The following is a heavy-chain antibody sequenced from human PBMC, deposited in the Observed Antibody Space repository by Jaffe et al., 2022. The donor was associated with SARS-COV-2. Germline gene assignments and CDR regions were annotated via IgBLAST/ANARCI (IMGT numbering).Heavy chain of an antibody. CDR1: GFTFSSYA. CDR3: ARGSLYYYAEEDAFDI. J-gene: IGHJ3*02. Sequence: QVQLVESGGGVVQPGRSLRLSCAASGFTFSSYAMHWVRQAPGKGLEWVAVISYDGSNKYYADSVKGRFTISRDNSKNTLYLQMNSLRAEDTAVYYCARGSLYYYAEEDAFDIWGQGTMVTVSS. D-gene: IGHD3-10*01. V-gene: IGHV3-30-3*01. CDR2: ISYDGSNK.